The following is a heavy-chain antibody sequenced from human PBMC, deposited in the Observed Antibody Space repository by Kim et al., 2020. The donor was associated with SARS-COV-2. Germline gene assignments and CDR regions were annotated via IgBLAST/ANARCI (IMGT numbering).Heavy chain of an antibody. CDR1: GDSVSSNSAA. Sequence: SQTLSLTCAISGDSVSSNSAAWNWIRQSPSRGLEWLGRTYYRSKWYNDYAVSVKSRITINPDTSKNQFSLQLNSVTPEDTAVYYCARDIWRLWELPLYFDYWGQGTLVTVSS. J-gene: IGHJ4*02. CDR2: TYYRSKWYN. D-gene: IGHD1-26*01. V-gene: IGHV6-1*01. CDR3: ARDIWRLWELPLYFDY.